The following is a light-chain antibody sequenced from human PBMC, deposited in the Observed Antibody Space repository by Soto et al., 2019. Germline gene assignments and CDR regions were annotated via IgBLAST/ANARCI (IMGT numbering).Light chain of an antibody. Sequence: QSVLAQPASVSGSPGQSITISCTGTSDDVGSYDLVSWYQQHPGKAPKLIVYEGNKRPSGVSDRFSDSKSGNTASLTISGLQAEDEADYYCCSYAGGASYVFXTGTKVTVL. CDR1: SDDVGSYDL. V-gene: IGLV2-23*01. CDR2: EGN. CDR3: CSYAGGASYV. J-gene: IGLJ1*01.